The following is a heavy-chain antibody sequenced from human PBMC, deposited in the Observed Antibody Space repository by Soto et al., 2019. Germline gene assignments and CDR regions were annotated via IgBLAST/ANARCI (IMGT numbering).Heavy chain of an antibody. D-gene: IGHD1-1*01. J-gene: IGHJ4*02. Sequence: GGSLRLSCSASGFTFSSYAMHWVRQAPGKGLEYVSAISSNGGSTYYADSVKGRFTISRDTSKNTLYLQMSSLRAEDTAVYYCVKSRLSTVYYFGFWGQGTLVTVSS. V-gene: IGHV3-64D*06. CDR1: GFTFSSYA. CDR2: ISSNGGST. CDR3: VKSRLSTVYYFGF.